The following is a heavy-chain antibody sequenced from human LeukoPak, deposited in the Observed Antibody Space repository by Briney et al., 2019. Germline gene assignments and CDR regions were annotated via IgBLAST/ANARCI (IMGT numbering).Heavy chain of an antibody. V-gene: IGHV3-30*18. CDR2: ISYDGSNK. CDR1: GSTFSSYG. CDR3: AKDYDSSGYCDY. J-gene: IGHJ4*02. D-gene: IGHD3-22*01. Sequence: GGSLRLSCAASGSTFSSYGMHWVRQAPGKGLEWVAVISYDGSNKYYADSVKGRFTISRDNSKNTLYLQMNSLRAEDTAVYYCAKDYDSSGYCDYWGQGTLVTVSS.